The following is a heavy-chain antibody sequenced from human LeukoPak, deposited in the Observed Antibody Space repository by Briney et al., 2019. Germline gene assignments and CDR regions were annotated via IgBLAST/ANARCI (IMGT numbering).Heavy chain of an antibody. J-gene: IGHJ4*02. D-gene: IGHD3-10*01. CDR3: ARDVRFGDLLYTGTPAFDY. Sequence: SETLSLTCAVSGGSISSGNWWNWVRQPPGKGLEWIGEIYHSGGTNYNPSLKNRFTMSVDKSKNQFSLTLSSVTAADTAVYYCARDVRFGDLLYTGTPAFDYWGQGTLVTVSS. CDR2: IYHSGGT. CDR1: GGSISSGNW. V-gene: IGHV4-4*02.